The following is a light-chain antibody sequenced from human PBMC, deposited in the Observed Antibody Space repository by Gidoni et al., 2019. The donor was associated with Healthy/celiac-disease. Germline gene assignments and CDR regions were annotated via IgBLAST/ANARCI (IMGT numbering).Light chain of an antibody. Sequence: NFMLTQPHSVSESSGKTVTISCTRSSGSIASNYVQWYQQRPGSAPTTVIYEDNQRPSRVPDRFSGSIDSSSNSASLTISGLKTEDEADYYCQSYDSSNRVFGTGTKVTVL. CDR2: EDN. J-gene: IGLJ1*01. CDR1: SGSIASNY. CDR3: QSYDSSNRV. V-gene: IGLV6-57*04.